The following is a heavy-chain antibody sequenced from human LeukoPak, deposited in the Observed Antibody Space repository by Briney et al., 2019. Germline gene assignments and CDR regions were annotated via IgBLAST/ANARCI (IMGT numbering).Heavy chain of an antibody. D-gene: IGHD5-18*01. Sequence: HTGGSLRLSCAVSGLTFSSSWMDWVRQAPGKGLEWVASINPDGNKKYSADSVKGRFIISRDNAENSLYLQMNSLRVEDTAFYYCARDLAYSRLDYWGQGMLVTVSS. V-gene: IGHV3-7*01. CDR3: ARDLAYSRLDY. J-gene: IGHJ4*02. CDR2: INPDGNKK. CDR1: GLTFSSSW.